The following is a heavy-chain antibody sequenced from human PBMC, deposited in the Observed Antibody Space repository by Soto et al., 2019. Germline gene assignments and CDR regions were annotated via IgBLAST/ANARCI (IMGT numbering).Heavy chain of an antibody. D-gene: IGHD6-25*01. CDR1: GFTFSSYS. Sequence: GGSLRLSCAASGFTFSSYSKNWVRQAPGKGLEWVSYISSSSSTIYYADSVKGRFTISRDNAKNSLYLQMNSLRDEDTAVYYCARDISRAGLVAAAPDYWGQGTLVTVSS. J-gene: IGHJ4*02. CDR3: ARDISRAGLVAAAPDY. V-gene: IGHV3-48*02. CDR2: ISSSSSTI.